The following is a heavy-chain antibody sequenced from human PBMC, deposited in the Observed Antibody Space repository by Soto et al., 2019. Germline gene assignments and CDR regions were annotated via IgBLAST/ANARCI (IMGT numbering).Heavy chain of an antibody. J-gene: IGHJ3*02. CDR2: INPNSGGT. V-gene: IGHV1-2*04. CDR3: ARDLGQLVYDAFDI. CDR1: GYTFTGYY. D-gene: IGHD6-13*01. Sequence: ASVKVSCKASGYTFTGYYMHWVRQAPGQGLEWMGWINPNSGGTNYAQKFQGWVTMTRDTSISTAYMELSRLRSDDTAVYYCARDLGQLVYDAFDIWGQGTMVTVSS.